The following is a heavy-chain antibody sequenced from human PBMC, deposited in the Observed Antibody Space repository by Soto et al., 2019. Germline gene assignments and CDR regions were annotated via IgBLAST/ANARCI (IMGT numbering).Heavy chain of an antibody. J-gene: IGHJ6*02. CDR3: AKSAGFFGVVTTSVCGMDV. Sequence: PGGSLRLSCAASGFTFSSYGMHWVRQAPGKGLEWVAVISYDGSNKYYADSVKGRFTISRDNSKNTLYLQMNSLRAEDTAVYYCAKSAGFFGVVTTSVCGMDVWGQGTTVTVSS. V-gene: IGHV3-30*18. D-gene: IGHD3-3*01. CDR1: GFTFSSYG. CDR2: ISYDGSNK.